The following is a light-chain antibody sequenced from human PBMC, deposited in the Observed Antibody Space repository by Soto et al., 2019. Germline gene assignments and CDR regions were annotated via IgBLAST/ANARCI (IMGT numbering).Light chain of an antibody. V-gene: IGKV3-20*01. Sequence: EIVLTQSPGTLSLSPGERATLSCRASQSVSSSYLAWYQQKPGQPPRLLIYGASSRATGIPDRFSGSGSGTDFTLNISRLEPEDFAVYYWQQYGSSLRLTFGGGTKVEIK. CDR2: GAS. CDR3: QQYGSSLRLT. CDR1: QSVSSSY. J-gene: IGKJ4*01.